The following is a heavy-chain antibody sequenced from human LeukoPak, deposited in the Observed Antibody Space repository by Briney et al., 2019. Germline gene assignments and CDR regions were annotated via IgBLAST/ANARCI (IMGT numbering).Heavy chain of an antibody. CDR2: IIPIFGTA. Sequence: SVKVSCKASGDTFSSYAISWVRQAPGQGLEWMGGIIPIFGTANYAQKFQGRVTITADESTSTAYMELSSLRSEDTAVYYCARAYYYGSGSYYGYWGQGTLVTVSS. CDR3: ARAYYYGSGSYYGY. CDR1: GDTFSSYA. J-gene: IGHJ4*02. D-gene: IGHD3-10*01. V-gene: IGHV1-69*13.